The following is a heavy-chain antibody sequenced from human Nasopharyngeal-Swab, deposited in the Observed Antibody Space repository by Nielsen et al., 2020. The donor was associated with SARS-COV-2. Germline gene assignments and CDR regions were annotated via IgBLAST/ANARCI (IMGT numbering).Heavy chain of an antibody. D-gene: IGHD5-12*01. CDR2: IHSDGNT. Sequence: GGSLRLSCAASGFTVSSSYMSWVRQAPGKGLEWVSTIHSDGNTYFADSVRGRFTVSRDNSKNTLYLQMNSLRGEDTAIYYCVKDLAYDEVSWGQGTLVTVSS. V-gene: IGHV3-53*01. CDR1: GFTVSSSY. CDR3: VKDLAYDEVS. J-gene: IGHJ5*02.